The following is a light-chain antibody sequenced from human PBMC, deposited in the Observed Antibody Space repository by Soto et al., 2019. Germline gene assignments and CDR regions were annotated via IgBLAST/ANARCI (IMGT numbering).Light chain of an antibody. CDR1: QSVSSN. J-gene: IGKJ1*01. Sequence: EIVMTQSPATLSVSPGERATLSCRASQSVSSNLAWYQQKPGQAPRLLIYSASTRATGIPARFSGSGSGTKFTLPISSLQSEDFAVYYCQQYNNWPPWTFGQGTKVEIK. CDR3: QQYNNWPPWT. V-gene: IGKV3-15*01. CDR2: SAS.